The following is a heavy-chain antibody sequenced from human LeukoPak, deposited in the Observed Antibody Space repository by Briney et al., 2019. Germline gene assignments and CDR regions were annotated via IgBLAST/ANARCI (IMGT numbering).Heavy chain of an antibody. CDR3: ARVSPYSTSSLSFFDL. Sequence: LTGGSLRLSCATSGFTFSTYPMNWVRQAPGKGLEWVSSINGNGADTYYADSVKGRFTISRDNSKNTLFLQMNTLRAEDTATFFCARVSPYSTSSLSFFDLWGQGTLVTVSS. J-gene: IGHJ4*02. V-gene: IGHV3-23*01. CDR2: INGNGADT. CDR1: GFTFSTYP. D-gene: IGHD2/OR15-2a*01.